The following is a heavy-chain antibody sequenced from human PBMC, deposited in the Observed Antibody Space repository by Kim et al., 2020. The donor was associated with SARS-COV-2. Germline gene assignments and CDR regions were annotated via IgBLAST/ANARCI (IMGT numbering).Heavy chain of an antibody. CDR2: TI. CDR3: ARGTAFYFEH. V-gene: IGHV3-48*03. D-gene: IGHD2-8*02. J-gene: IGHJ4*02. Sequence: TIIYAASGKGRFTVSRDNAKNSLHLQRNSLTAEDTAVYYCARGTAFYFEHWGQGALVTVSS.